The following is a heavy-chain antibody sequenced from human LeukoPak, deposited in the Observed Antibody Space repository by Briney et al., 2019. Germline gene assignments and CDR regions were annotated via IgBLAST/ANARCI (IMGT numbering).Heavy chain of an antibody. CDR3: ARSSAIAARPWYYYYYMDV. CDR2: MNPNSGNT. CDR1: VYTFTSYD. D-gene: IGHD6-6*01. V-gene: IGHV1-8*01. Sequence: ASVKVSCKASVYTFTSYDTNWVRQATGQGLEWMGWMNPNSGNTGYAQKFQGRVTMTRNTSISTAYMELSSLRSEDTAVYYCARSSAIAARPWYYYYYMDVWGKGTTVTVSS. J-gene: IGHJ6*03.